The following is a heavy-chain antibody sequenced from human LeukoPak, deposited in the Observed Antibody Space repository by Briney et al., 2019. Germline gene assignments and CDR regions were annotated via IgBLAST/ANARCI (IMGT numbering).Heavy chain of an antibody. J-gene: IGHJ4*02. Sequence: GGSLRLSCAASGFTYSSYGMHWVRQAPGKGLEWVAFIRYDGSNKYYADSVKGRFTISRDNSKNTLYLQMNSLRAEDTAVYYCAKDSGRYCSSTSCSPFDYWGQGTLVTVSS. V-gene: IGHV3-30*02. CDR2: IRYDGSNK. D-gene: IGHD2-2*01. CDR1: GFTYSSYG. CDR3: AKDSGRYCSSTSCSPFDY.